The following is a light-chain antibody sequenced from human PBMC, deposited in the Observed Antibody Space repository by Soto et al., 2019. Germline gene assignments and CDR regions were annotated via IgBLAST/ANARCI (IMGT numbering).Light chain of an antibody. V-gene: IGKV3-20*01. CDR1: QRVSNTY. Sequence: EIVLAQSPGTLSLSPGERVTLSCRASQRVSNTYLAWYQQKPGQAPRLLIYGVSSRVTGIPDRFSGSGSGTDFTLTISRLEPEDFAVYYCQQYSSSPVTFGGGTKVEIK. CDR2: GVS. CDR3: QQYSSSPVT. J-gene: IGKJ4*01.